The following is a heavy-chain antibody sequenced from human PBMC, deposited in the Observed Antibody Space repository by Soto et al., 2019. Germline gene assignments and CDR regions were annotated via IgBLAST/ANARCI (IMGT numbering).Heavy chain of an antibody. D-gene: IGHD3-9*01. CDR1: GFTFSSYG. Sequence: GGSLRLSCAASGFTFSSYGMHWVRQAPGKGLEWVAVISYDGSNKYYADSVKGRFTISRDNSKNTLYLQMNSLRAEDTAVYYCATFAYYDILSLRDYYYYYGMDVWSQGNTVTVSS. J-gene: IGHJ6*02. V-gene: IGHV3-30*03. CDR2: ISYDGSNK. CDR3: ATFAYYDILSLRDYYYYYGMDV.